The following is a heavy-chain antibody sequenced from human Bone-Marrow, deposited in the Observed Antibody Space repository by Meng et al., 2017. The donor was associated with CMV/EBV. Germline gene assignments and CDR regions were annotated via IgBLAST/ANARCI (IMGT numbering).Heavy chain of an antibody. CDR1: GFTFSSYG. V-gene: IGHV3-33*01. CDR3: TTVFLISNGYYYGMDV. J-gene: IGHJ6*02. CDR2: IWYDGSNK. Sequence: GGSLRLSCAASGFTFSSYGMHWVRQAPGKGLEWVAVIWYDGSNKYYADSVKGRFTISRDNSKNTLYLQMNSLKTEDTAVYYCTTVFLISNGYYYGMDVWGQGTTVTVSS. D-gene: IGHD2/OR15-2a*01.